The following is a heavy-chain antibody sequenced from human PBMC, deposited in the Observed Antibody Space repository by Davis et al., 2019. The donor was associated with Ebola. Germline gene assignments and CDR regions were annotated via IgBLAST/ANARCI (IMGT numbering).Heavy chain of an antibody. D-gene: IGHD1-26*01. CDR3: ARAAAWVGAIHY. CDR1: GDSISSDY. Sequence: SESLSLSCPVSGDSISSDYWSWIRQSPGKGLEWIGYIYYSGSTNYNPSLKTRVTISVDTSKNQFSLKLSSVTAADTAVYFCARAAAWVGAIHYWRQGTLVTVSS. CDR2: IYYSGST. J-gene: IGHJ4*02. V-gene: IGHV4-59*01.